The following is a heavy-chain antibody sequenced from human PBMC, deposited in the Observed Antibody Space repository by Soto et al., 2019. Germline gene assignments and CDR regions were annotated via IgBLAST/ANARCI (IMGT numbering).Heavy chain of an antibody. CDR2: FYSSGSI. V-gene: IGHV4-31*03. CDR3: ARMYSSGSGWFHP. CDR1: GYSITAGGYY. D-gene: IGHD3-22*01. J-gene: IGHJ5*02. Sequence: SETLSLTCSVSGYSITAGGYYWSWIRQHPGKGLEWIGSFYSSGSIIYNPSLKSRVSISGGTSRNQFSMTLTSVTAADTALYYCARMYSSGSGWFHPWGQGTLVTVSS.